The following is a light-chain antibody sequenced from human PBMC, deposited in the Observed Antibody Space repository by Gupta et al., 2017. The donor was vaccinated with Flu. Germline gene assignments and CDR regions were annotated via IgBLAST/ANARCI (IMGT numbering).Light chain of an antibody. V-gene: IGLV3-1*01. J-gene: IGLJ1*01. CDR3: QAGDTNIVV. CDR2: QDT. Sequence: SYELTQPPSVSVSPGHTAVLTCSGVKVAEKYVCWQQQHPGQPPVMIIDQDTKRPSRTPERFAGSNGGNTATMTIGGTQAIDAADYYCQAGDTNIVVFGTGTKVTVL. CDR1: KVAEKY.